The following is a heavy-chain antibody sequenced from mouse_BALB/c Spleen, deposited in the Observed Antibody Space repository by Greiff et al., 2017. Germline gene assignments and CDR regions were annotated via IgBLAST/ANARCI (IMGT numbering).Heavy chain of an antibody. CDR2: ISSGGSYT. CDR1: GFTFSSYT. Sequence: EVKLMESGGGLVKPGGSLKLSCAASGFTFSSYTMSWVRQTPEKRLEWVATISSGGSYTYYPDSVKGRFTISRDNAKNTLYLQMSSLKSEDTAMYYCARSGGFAYWGQGTLVTVSA. CDR3: ARSGGFAY. D-gene: IGHD3-1*01. V-gene: IGHV5-6-4*01. J-gene: IGHJ3*01.